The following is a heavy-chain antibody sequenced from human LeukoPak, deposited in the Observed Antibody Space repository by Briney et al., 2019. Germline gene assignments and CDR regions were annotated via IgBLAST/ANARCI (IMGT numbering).Heavy chain of an antibody. CDR1: GFVFSSYS. V-gene: IGHV3-21*01. CDR3: ARGGDYIVYYFDY. J-gene: IGHJ4*02. Sequence: GGSLRLSCAASGFVFSSYSMNRVRQAPGKGLEWVSSISSSSTYIYYADSVKGRFTISRDNAKNSLYLQMNSLRAEDTAVYYCARGGDYIVYYFDYWGQGTLVTVSS. CDR2: ISSSSTYI. D-gene: IGHD4-17*01.